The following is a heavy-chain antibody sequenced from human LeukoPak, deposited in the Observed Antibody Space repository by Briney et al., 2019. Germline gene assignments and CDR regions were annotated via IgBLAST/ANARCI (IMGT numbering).Heavy chain of an antibody. CDR2: ITTDESST. CDR3: ARDGGTSTPFDY. D-gene: IGHD2-15*01. J-gene: IGHJ4*02. Sequence: GGYLRLSCAASGFTFSNYWLHWVRQPPGKGLVWVSRITTDESSTHYAASVNGRFTISRDNAKSTVYLQMNSLTPEDTAVYYCARDGGTSTPFDYWGQGTLVTVSS. CDR1: GFTFSNYW. V-gene: IGHV3-74*01.